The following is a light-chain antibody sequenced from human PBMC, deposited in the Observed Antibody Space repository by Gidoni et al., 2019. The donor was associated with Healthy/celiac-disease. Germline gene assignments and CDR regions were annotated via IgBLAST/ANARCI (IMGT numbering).Light chain of an antibody. J-gene: IGKJ3*01. CDR2: AAC. CDR1: QSISSY. CDR3: QQGYSTPFT. Sequence: DIQMTQSPSSLSASVGDRVTITCRASQSISSYLNWYQQKPGKAPKLLIDAACSLQSGVPSRFGSSGSGTDFTLTISSLQPEDVATYYYQQGYSTPFTFGPGTKVDIK. V-gene: IGKV1-39*01.